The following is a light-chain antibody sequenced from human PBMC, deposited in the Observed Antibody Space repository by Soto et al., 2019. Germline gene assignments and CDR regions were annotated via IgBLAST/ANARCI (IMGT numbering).Light chain of an antibody. Sequence: DVQLNQSPSFLSASVGDRLTITCRASQDISNYLAWYQQKPGKAPKLLIHSASTLHSGVPLRFSGSGSGTEFTPTISGLQPEDFATYYCQQLNSYPPWTFGQGTKVDI. CDR3: QQLNSYPPWT. CDR1: QDISNY. V-gene: IGKV1-9*01. CDR2: SAS. J-gene: IGKJ1*01.